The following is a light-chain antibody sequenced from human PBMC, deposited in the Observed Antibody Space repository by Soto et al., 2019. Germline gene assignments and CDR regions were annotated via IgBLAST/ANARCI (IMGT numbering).Light chain of an antibody. Sequence: EIVMTQSPVTLSVSPWERATLSCRASQSVSYNLAWYQHRPGQAPRLLIYGASTRANGVPDRFGGSRSGTEFTLTINSLEPEDFAVYYCQQRNVWPPITFGQGTRLEIK. CDR3: QQRNVWPPIT. CDR2: GAS. J-gene: IGKJ5*01. CDR1: QSVSYN. V-gene: IGKV3D-15*01.